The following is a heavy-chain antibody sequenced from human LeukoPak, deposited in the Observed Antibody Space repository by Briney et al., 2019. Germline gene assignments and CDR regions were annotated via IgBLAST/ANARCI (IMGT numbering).Heavy chain of an antibody. D-gene: IGHD3-10*01. CDR3: ATRLLWFGELLGGYYYGMDV. V-gene: IGHV1-3*01. Sequence: ASVKVSCKASGYTFTSYAMHWVRQAPGQRLEWMGWINAGNGNTKYSQKFQGRVTITRDTSASTAYMELSSLRSEDTAVYYCATRLLWFGELLGGYYYGMDVWGQGTTVTVSS. J-gene: IGHJ6*02. CDR1: GYTFTSYA. CDR2: INAGNGNT.